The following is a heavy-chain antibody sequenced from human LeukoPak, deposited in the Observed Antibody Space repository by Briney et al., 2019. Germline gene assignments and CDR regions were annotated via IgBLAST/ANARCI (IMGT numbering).Heavy chain of an antibody. Sequence: GRSLRLSCAASGFTFSSYAMHWVRQAPGKGLEWVAVISYDGSNKYYADSVKGRFTISRDNSKNTLYLQMNGLRAEDTAVYYCARGLDDYSNYVMGYWGQGTLVTVSS. CDR1: GFTFSSYA. CDR3: ARGLDDYSNYVMGY. J-gene: IGHJ4*02. V-gene: IGHV3-30*04. D-gene: IGHD4-11*01. CDR2: ISYDGSNK.